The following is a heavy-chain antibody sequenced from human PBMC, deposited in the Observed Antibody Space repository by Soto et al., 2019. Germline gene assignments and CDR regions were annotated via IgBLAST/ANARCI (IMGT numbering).Heavy chain of an antibody. Sequence: ASVKVSCKASGYTFTSYYMHWVRQAPGQGLEWMGIINPSGGSTSYAQKFQGRVTMTRDTSTSTVYMELSSLRSEDTAVYYCARERITMVRGVYGMDAWGQGTTVTVSS. CDR3: ARERITMVRGVYGMDA. CDR1: GYTFTSYY. J-gene: IGHJ6*02. CDR2: INPSGGST. V-gene: IGHV1-46*03. D-gene: IGHD3-10*01.